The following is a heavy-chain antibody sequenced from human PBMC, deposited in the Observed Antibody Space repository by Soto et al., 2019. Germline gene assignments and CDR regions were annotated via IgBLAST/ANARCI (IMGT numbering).Heavy chain of an antibody. CDR3: TTTLDTVTGSVGFDY. D-gene: IGHD4-4*01. V-gene: IGHV3-15*07. CDR2: IKSKTDGGTT. J-gene: IGHJ4*02. CDR1: GFTFSNAW. Sequence: PGGSLRLSCAASGFTFSNAWNNLGRPAPGKGLEWVGRIKSKTDGGTTDYAAPVKGRFTISRDDSKNTLYLQMNSLKTEDTAVYYCTTTLDTVTGSVGFDYWGQGTLVTVSS.